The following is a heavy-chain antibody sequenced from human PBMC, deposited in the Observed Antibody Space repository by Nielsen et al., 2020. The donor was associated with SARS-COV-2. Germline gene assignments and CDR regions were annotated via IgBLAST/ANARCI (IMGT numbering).Heavy chain of an antibody. V-gene: IGHV4-4*02. CDR2: IYHSGST. Sequence: SETLSLTCAVSGDSIISSSNWWSWVRQPPGKGLEWIGEIYHSGSTYYNPSLKSRVTISVDTSKNQFSLKLSSVTAADTAVYYCARRGPYCSSTSCYSWFDPWGQGTLVTVSS. CDR3: ARRGPYCSSTSCYSWFDP. CDR1: GDSIISSSNW. J-gene: IGHJ5*02. D-gene: IGHD2-2*02.